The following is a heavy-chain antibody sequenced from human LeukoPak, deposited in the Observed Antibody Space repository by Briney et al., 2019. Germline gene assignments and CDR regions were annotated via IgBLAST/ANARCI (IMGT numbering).Heavy chain of an antibody. CDR2: IKQNGSET. J-gene: IGHJ4*02. CDR3: ARADLPSGYGDRVGYFDY. CDR1: GFTFSSYW. Sequence: GGSLRLSCAASGFTFSSYWMSWVRQAPGKGLEWVANIKQNGSETYYADSVKGRFTISRDNSKNSLYLQMNSLRAEDTAVYYCARADLPSGYGDRVGYFDYWGQGTLVTVSS. V-gene: IGHV3-7*01. D-gene: IGHD4-17*01.